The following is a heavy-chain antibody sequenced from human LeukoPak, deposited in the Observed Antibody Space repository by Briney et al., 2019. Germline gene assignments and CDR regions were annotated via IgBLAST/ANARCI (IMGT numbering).Heavy chain of an antibody. CDR3: ARVFYDSSGYYYVYFDY. CDR1: GYTFTGYY. V-gene: IGHV1-2*02. J-gene: IGHJ4*02. CDR2: IDPNSGGT. Sequence: ASVKVSCKASGYTFTGYYMHWVRQAPGQGLEWMGWIDPNSGGTNYAQKFQGGVTMTRDTSINTAYMELSRLRSDDTAFYYCARVFYDSSGYYYVYFDYWGQGTLDTVSS. D-gene: IGHD3-22*01.